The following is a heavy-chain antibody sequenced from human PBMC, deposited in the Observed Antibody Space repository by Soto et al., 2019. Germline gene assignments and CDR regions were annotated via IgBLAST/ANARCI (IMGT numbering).Heavy chain of an antibody. CDR1: GGTFSSYA. D-gene: IGHD3-10*01. V-gene: IGHV1-69*12. CDR3: ACMVRGANGYYYYGMDV. J-gene: IGHJ6*02. Sequence: QVQLVQSGAEVKKPGSSVKVSCKASGGTFSSYAISWVRQAPGQGLEWMGGIIPIFGTANYAQKFQGRVTITADESTSTAYMELSSLRSEDTAVYYCACMVRGANGYYYYGMDVWGQGTTVTVSS. CDR2: IIPIFGTA.